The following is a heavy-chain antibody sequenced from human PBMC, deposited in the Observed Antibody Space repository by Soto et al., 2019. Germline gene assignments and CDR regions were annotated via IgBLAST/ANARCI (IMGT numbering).Heavy chain of an antibody. D-gene: IGHD6-6*01. CDR1: GFTFSSYA. J-gene: IGHJ6*03. CDR2: ISTSGGST. V-gene: IGHV3-23*01. Sequence: GGSLRLSCAASGFTFSSYAMSWVRQAPGKGLEWVSAISTSGGSTYYADSVKGRFTISRDNSKNTLYLQMNSLRAEDTAVYYCAKDSSSDFYYYYYMDVWGKGTTVTVSS. CDR3: AKDSSSDFYYYYYMDV.